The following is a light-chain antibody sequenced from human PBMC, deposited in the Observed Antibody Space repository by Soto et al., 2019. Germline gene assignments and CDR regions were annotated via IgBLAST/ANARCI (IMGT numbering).Light chain of an antibody. CDR2: AAS. Sequence: DIQLTQSPSFLSASVGSRVTITCRASQGINSYLAWYQQKPGKAPNLLIYAASTLQSGVPSRFSGSGSGTEFTLTISSLQPEDSATYYCQQLNSYPLTFGGGTMVDI. V-gene: IGKV1-9*01. J-gene: IGKJ4*01. CDR3: QQLNSYPLT. CDR1: QGINSY.